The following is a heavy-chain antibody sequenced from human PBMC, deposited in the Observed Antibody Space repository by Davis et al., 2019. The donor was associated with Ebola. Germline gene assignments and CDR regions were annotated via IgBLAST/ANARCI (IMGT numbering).Heavy chain of an antibody. J-gene: IGHJ5*02. D-gene: IGHD3-3*01. CDR1: GASVATGADC. Sequence: MPSETLSLTCTVSGASVATGADCCSWIRQSPGKGLEWMGHIYYSGTTTYNPSFRGRVIMSRDSSKNQFSLKINSVTPADTAVYYCAKLTRFVDQSSWFDPWGQGVLVSVSS. CDR2: IYYSGTT. V-gene: IGHV4-61*08. CDR3: AKLTRFVDQSSWFDP.